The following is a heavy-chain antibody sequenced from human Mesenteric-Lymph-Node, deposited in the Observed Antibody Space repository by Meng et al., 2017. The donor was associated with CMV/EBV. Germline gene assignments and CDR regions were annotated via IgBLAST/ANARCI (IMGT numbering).Heavy chain of an antibody. D-gene: IGHD2-15*01. CDR2: INHSGVP. V-gene: IGHV4-34*01. CDR3: ARGSDIPVNNY. J-gene: IGHJ4*02. CDR1: GGSFSGYY. Sequence: QVKLQKWGQGRLKPSETLSLTCAVYGGSFSGYYWSWIRQPPGKGLEWIGEINHSGVPNYNPSLKSRVTISLDRSKNQFSLKLSSVTAEDTAVYYCARGSDIPVNNYWGQGTLVTVSS.